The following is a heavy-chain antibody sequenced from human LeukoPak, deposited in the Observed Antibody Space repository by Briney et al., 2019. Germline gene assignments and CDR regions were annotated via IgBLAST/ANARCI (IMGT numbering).Heavy chain of an antibody. V-gene: IGHV3-23*01. D-gene: IGHD3-22*01. Sequence: PGGSLRLSCAASGFTFSSYAMSWVRQAPGKGLELVSGISGSGGTTYYADSVKGRFTISRDNSKNTLYLQLNSLRAEDTAIYYCAKDLTYYYDSTGYYFDYWGQETWSPSPQ. CDR2: ISGSGGTT. CDR3: AKDLTYYYDSTGYYFDY. CDR1: GFTFSSYA. J-gene: IGHJ4*01.